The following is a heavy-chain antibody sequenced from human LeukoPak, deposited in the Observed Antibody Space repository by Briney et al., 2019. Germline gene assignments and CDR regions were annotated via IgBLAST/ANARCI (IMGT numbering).Heavy chain of an antibody. CDR3: AKDRLFGSGLNGPHYYYGMDV. CDR1: GFTFSSYG. CDR2: ILYDGNNK. D-gene: IGHD1-26*01. Sequence: PGGSLRLSCAASGFTFSSYGMHWVRQAPGKGLEWVAVILYDGNNKHYAESVKGRFTISRDNSNNVLYLQMNSLRPEDTAVYYCAKDRLFGSGLNGPHYYYGMDVWGQGTTVTVSS. J-gene: IGHJ6*02. V-gene: IGHV3-30*18.